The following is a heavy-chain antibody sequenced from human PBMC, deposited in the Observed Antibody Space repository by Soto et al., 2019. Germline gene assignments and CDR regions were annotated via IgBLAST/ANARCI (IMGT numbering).Heavy chain of an antibody. D-gene: IGHD1-26*01. CDR1: GGSISSYY. CDR2: IYYSGST. J-gene: IGHJ4*02. V-gene: IGHV4-59*01. Sequence: SETLSLTCTVSGGSISSYYWSWIRQPPGKGLEWIGYIYYSGSTNYNPSLKSRVTISVDTSKNQFSLKLSSVTAADTAVYYCARVGSGSYYFDYWGQGTLVTVSS. CDR3: ARVGSGSYYFDY.